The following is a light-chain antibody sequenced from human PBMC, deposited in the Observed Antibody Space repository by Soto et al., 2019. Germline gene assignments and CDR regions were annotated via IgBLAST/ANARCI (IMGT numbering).Light chain of an antibody. Sequence: QSVLTQPPSVSAAPGQKVTISCFGSSSNIEINHVTWYQQLPGRAPKLLIYDTNQRPSGIPDRFSASKSGTSATLGITGLQTGDEADYYCGSWDTSLTGVVFGGGTKLTVL. V-gene: IGLV1-51*01. J-gene: IGLJ2*01. CDR3: GSWDTSLTGVV. CDR2: DTN. CDR1: SSNIEINH.